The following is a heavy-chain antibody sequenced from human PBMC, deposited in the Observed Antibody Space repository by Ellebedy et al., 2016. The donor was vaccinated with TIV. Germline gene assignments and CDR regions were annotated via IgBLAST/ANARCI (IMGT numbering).Heavy chain of an antibody. CDR3: ARVLDGYSHARPQDV. J-gene: IGHJ6*02. CDR2: ILPISDTA. Sequence: AASVKVSCKASGGTFSTYAITWVRQAPGQGLEWLGGILPISDTAIYAQKFQGRVTITADESTATAYMELNSLRSEDTAVYFCARVLDGYSHARPQDVWGQGPTVTVSS. V-gene: IGHV1-69*13. D-gene: IGHD5-24*01. CDR1: GGTFSTYA.